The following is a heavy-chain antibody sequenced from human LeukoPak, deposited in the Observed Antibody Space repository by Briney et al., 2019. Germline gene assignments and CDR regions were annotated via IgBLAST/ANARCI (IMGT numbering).Heavy chain of an antibody. CDR3: ARDAELRYFDWFRYNWFDP. J-gene: IGHJ5*02. CDR1: GYTFTSYY. D-gene: IGHD3-9*01. V-gene: IGHV1-46*01. CDR2: INPSGGST. Sequence: ASVKVSCKASGYTFTSYYMHWVRQAPGQGLEWMGIINPSGGSTSYAQKFQGRVTMTRDMSTSTVYMELSSLRSEDTAVYYCARDAELRYFDWFRYNWFDPGAREPWSPSPQ.